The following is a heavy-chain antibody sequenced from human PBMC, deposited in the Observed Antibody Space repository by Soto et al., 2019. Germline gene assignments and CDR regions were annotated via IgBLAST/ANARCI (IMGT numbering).Heavy chain of an antibody. CDR2: SRTKGNSYGT. Sequence: EVQLVESGGGLVQPGGSQRLSCAASGFSISDHYMDWVRQAPGKGLEWVGRSRTKGNSYGTEYAASVKGRFSISRDDSLNSLYLQMNSLKTEDTAMYYCARASRVIVALDYWGQGTLVTVSS. J-gene: IGHJ4*02. CDR3: ARASRVIVALDY. D-gene: IGHD5-12*01. V-gene: IGHV3-72*01. CDR1: GFSISDHY.